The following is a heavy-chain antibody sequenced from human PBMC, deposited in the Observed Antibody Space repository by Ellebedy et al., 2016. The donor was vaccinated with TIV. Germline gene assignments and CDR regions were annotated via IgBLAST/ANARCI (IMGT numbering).Heavy chain of an antibody. V-gene: IGHV3-74*01. D-gene: IGHD6-19*01. J-gene: IGHJ4*02. CDR2: INSDGSTT. Sequence: GESLKISCAASGFTFSSYWMHWVRQAPGKGLVWVSRINSDGSTTSYADSVKGRFTISRDNAKNTLYLHMNSLRVEDTAVYYCARYSSGFRALDYWGQGTPVTVSS. CDR1: GFTFSSYW. CDR3: ARYSSGFRALDY.